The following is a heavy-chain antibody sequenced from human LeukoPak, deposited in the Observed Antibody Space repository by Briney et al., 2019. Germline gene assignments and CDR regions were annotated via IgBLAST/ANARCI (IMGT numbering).Heavy chain of an antibody. V-gene: IGHV4-38-2*02. D-gene: IGHD6-13*01. CDR3: ARGGSSWFDLDY. CDR2: IYHSGST. CDR1: GYSISSGYY. J-gene: IGHJ4*02. Sequence: SETLSLTCTVSGYSISSGYYWGWIRQPPGKGLEWIGSIYHSGSTYHNPSLKSRVTISVDTSKNQFSLKLRSVTAADTAVYYCARGGSSWFDLDYWGQGTLVTVSS.